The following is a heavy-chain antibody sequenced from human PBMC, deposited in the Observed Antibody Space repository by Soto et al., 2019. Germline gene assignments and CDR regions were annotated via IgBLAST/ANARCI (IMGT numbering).Heavy chain of an antibody. Sequence: SSETLSLTCTVSGGSISSGGYYWSWIRQHPGKGLEWIGYIYYSGSTYYNPSLKSRVTISVDTSKNQFSLKLSSVTAADTAVYYCAREDSYGYTDYWGQGTLVTVSS. D-gene: IGHD5-18*01. J-gene: IGHJ4*02. V-gene: IGHV4-31*03. CDR1: GGSISSGGYY. CDR2: IYYSGST. CDR3: AREDSYGYTDY.